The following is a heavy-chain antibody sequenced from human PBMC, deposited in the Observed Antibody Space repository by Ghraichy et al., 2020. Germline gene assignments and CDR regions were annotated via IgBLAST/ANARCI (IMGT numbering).Heavy chain of an antibody. V-gene: IGHV4-38-2*02. CDR2: IYHSGST. D-gene: IGHD6-13*01. CDR1: GYSISSGYY. J-gene: IGHJ4*02. Sequence: SETLSLTCTVSGYSISSGYYWGWIRQPPGKGLEWIGSIYHSGSTYYNPSLKSRVTISVDTSKNQFSLKLSSVTAADTAVYYCARWLRRAAAGGGDFDYWGQGTLVTVSS. CDR3: ARWLRRAAAGGGDFDY.